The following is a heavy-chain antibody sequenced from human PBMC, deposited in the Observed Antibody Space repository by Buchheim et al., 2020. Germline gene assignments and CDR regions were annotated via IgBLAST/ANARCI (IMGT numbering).Heavy chain of an antibody. CDR3: AKGLGGMDYYYGMDV. D-gene: IGHD3-16*01. V-gene: IGHV3-30*18. Sequence: QVQLVESGGGVVQPGRSLRLSCAASGFTFSSYGMHWVRQAPGKGLEWVAVISYDGSNKYYADSVKGRFTISRDNSKNTLYLQMNSLRAEDTAVYYCAKGLGGMDYYYGMDVWGQGTT. CDR2: ISYDGSNK. J-gene: IGHJ6*02. CDR1: GFTFSSYG.